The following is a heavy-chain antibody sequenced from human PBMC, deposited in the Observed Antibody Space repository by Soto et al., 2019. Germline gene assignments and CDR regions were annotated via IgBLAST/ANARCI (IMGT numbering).Heavy chain of an antibody. V-gene: IGHV1-2*04. Sequence: ASVKVSCKASGYTFTGYYMHWVRQAPGQGLEWMGWINPNSGGTNYAQKFQGWVTMTRDTSISTAYMELSRLRSDDTAVYYCARGFGGSTPLSYHPISGYYGMDVWGQGTTVTVSS. J-gene: IGHJ6*02. CDR2: INPNSGGT. D-gene: IGHD3-16*01. CDR3: ARGFGGSTPLSYHPISGYYGMDV. CDR1: GYTFTGYY.